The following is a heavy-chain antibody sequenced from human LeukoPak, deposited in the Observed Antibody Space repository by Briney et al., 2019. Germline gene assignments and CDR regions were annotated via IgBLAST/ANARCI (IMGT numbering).Heavy chain of an antibody. D-gene: IGHD6-19*01. CDR2: INPNSGGT. V-gene: IGHV1-2*02. CDR3: ARECIHSSGWYDY. J-gene: IGHJ4*02. Sequence: GASVKVSCKASGYTFTGYYFHWVRQAPGQGLEWMGWINPNSGGTNYAQKFQGRVSTTRDTSISTAYMELSRLRSDDTAVYYCARECIHSSGWYDYWGQGTLVTVSS. CDR1: GYTFTGYY.